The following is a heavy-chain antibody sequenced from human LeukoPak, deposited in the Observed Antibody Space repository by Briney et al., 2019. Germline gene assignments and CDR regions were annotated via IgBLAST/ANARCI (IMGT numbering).Heavy chain of an antibody. CDR2: IYYSGST. CDR1: GGSIGSSSYY. J-gene: IGHJ4*02. V-gene: IGHV4-39*01. CDR3: ARHFREYYDSSGAHFDY. D-gene: IGHD3-22*01. Sequence: SETLSLTCTVSGGSIGSSSYYWGWIRQPPGKGLEWIGSIYYSGSTYYNPSLKSRVTISVDTSKNQFSLKLSSVTAADTAVYYCARHFREYYDSSGAHFDYWGQGTLVTVSS.